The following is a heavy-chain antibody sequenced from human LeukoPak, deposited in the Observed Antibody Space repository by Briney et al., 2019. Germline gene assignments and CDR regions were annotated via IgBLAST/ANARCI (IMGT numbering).Heavy chain of an antibody. CDR1: GFTFSSYE. CDR3: ARDSATPPDYYYYMDV. V-gene: IGHV3-48*03. J-gene: IGHJ6*03. D-gene: IGHD5-24*01. Sequence: PGGSLRLSCAASGFTFSSYEMNWVRQAPGKGLEWVSYISSSGSTIYYADSVKGRFTISRDNAKNSLYPQMNSLRAEDTAVYYCARDSATPPDYYYYMDVWGKGTTVTVSS. CDR2: ISSSGSTI.